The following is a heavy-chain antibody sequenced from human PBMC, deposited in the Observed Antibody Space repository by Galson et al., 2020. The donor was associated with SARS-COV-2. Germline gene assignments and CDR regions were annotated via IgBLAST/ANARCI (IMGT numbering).Heavy chain of an antibody. V-gene: IGHV5-51*01. J-gene: IGHJ3*02. Sequence: GESLKISCKGSGYRFTNYWIGWVRQMPGKGPGWMGIIYSGDYETRYSQSFQGQVTISADKSIGTAYLQWSSLRASDTAMYYCAMSSSRIYISAWAFDIWGQGTMVTVSS. CDR2: IYSGDYET. CDR1: GYRFTNYW. CDR3: AMSSSRIYISAWAFDI. D-gene: IGHD6-13*01.